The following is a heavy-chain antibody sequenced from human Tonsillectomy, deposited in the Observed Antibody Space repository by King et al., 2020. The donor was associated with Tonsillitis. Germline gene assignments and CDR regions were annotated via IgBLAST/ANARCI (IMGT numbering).Heavy chain of an antibody. J-gene: IGHJ6*03. CDR2: IWGDGSNK. V-gene: IGHV3-33*08. CDR1: GFTFSNYG. Sequence: VQLVESGGGVVQPGRSLRLSCAASGFTFSNYGMHWVRRAPGKGLEWVALIWGDGSNKYYADSVKGRFTISRDNSNNTLYLQMNSLRAEDTAVYYCARASSSGNTYYYMDVWGKGTTVTVSS. CDR3: ARASSSGNTYYYMDV. D-gene: IGHD1-26*01.